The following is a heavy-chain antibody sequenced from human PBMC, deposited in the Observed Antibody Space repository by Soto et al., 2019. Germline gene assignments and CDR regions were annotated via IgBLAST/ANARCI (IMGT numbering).Heavy chain of an antibody. CDR2: IIPIFATA. D-gene: IGHD3-16*01. CDR1: EGTFSSYA. CDR3: AQCLLGVNYYYGMDV. Sequence: ASVKVSCKASEGTFSSYAINWVRQAPGQGLEWMGGIIPIFATADYAQKFQGRVTITADESTSTAYMELSSLRSEDTAVYYCAQCLLGVNYYYGMDVWGQGTTVTVSS. J-gene: IGHJ6*02. V-gene: IGHV1-69*13.